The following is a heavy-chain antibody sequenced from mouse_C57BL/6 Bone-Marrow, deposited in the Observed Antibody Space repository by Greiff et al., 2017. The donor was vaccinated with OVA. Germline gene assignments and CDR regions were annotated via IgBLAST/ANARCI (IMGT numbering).Heavy chain of an antibody. CDR3: ARARSLYYYGSRDYYAMDY. CDR1: GYTFTSYW. CDR2: IDPNSGGT. Sequence: QVQLQQPGAELVKPGASVKLSCKASGYTFTSYWMPWVKQRPGRGLEWIGRIDPNSGGTKYNEKFKSKATLTVDKPSSTAYMQLSSLTSEDSAVYYCARARSLYYYGSRDYYAMDYWGQGTSVTVSS. D-gene: IGHD1-1*01. J-gene: IGHJ4*01. V-gene: IGHV1-72*01.